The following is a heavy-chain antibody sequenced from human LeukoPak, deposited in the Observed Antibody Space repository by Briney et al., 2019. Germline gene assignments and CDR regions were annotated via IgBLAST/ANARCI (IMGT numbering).Heavy chain of an antibody. J-gene: IGHJ6*02. CDR3: ASTGIHDYRKKNYYYYGMDV. Sequence: SVKVSCKASGGTFSSYAISWVRQAPGQGLEWMGGIIPIFGTANYAQKFQGRVTITADESTSTAYMELSSLRSEDTAVYYCASTGIHDYRKKNYYYYGMDVWGQGTTVTVS. CDR1: GGTFSSYA. V-gene: IGHV1-69*13. D-gene: IGHD4-11*01. CDR2: IIPIFGTA.